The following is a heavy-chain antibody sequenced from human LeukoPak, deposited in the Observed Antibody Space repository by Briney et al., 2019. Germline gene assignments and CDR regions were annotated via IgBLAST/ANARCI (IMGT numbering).Heavy chain of an antibody. CDR2: IYYSGST. J-gene: IGHJ3*02. CDR3: ARDVVGAIAFDI. Sequence: SETLSLTCTVSGGSISSYYWSWIRQPPGKGLEWIGYIYYSGSTNYNPSLKSRVTISVDTSKNQFSLKLSSVTAADTAMYYCARDVVGAIAFDIWGQGTMVTVSS. D-gene: IGHD1-26*01. CDR1: GGSISSYY. V-gene: IGHV4-59*01.